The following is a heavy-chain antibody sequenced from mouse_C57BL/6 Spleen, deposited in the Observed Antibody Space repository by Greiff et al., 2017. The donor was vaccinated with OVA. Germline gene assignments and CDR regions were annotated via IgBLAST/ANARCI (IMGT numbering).Heavy chain of an antibody. V-gene: IGHV1-85*01. CDR1: GYTFTSYD. D-gene: IGHD2-4*01. Sequence: VKVVESGPELVKPGASVKLSCKASGYTFTSYDINWVKQRPGQGLEWIGWIYPRDGSTKYNEKFKGKATLTVDTSSSTAYMELHSLTSEDSAVYFCARNHDYDYFDVWGTGTTVTVSS. J-gene: IGHJ1*03. CDR3: ARNHDYDYFDV. CDR2: IYPRDGST.